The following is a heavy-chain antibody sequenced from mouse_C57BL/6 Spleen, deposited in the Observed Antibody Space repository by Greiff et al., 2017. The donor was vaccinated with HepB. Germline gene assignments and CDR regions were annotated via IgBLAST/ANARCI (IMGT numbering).Heavy chain of an antibody. J-gene: IGHJ3*01. CDR2: ISSGGSYT. CDR1: GFTFSSYG. V-gene: IGHV5-6*01. CDR3: AREGLYFFAY. Sequence: EVQGVESGGDLVKPGGSLKLSCAASGFTFSSYGMSWVRQTPDKRLEWVATISSGGSYTYYPDSVKGRFTISRDNAKNTLYLQMSSLKSEDTAMYYCAREGLYFFAYWGQGTLVTVSA. D-gene: IGHD2-1*01.